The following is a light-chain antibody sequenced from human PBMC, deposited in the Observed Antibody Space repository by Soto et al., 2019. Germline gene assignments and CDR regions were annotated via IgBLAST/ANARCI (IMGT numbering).Light chain of an antibody. CDR2: DDN. CDR1: SGSIASNF. CDR3: QSYDSSNHGV. Sequence: NFILTQPHSVSGSPGKTVTISCTGSSGSIASNFVQWYQQRPGSAPTTVIYDDNQRPSGVPDRFSGSIDSSSNSASLTISGLKTEDEADYYCQSYDSSNHGVFGGGTKVTVL. V-gene: IGLV6-57*02. J-gene: IGLJ2*01.